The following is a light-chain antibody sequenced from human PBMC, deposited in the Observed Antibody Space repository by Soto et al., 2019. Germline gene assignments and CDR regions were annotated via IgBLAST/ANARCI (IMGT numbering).Light chain of an antibody. Sequence: DIQMTQSPSSLSASVGDRVTITCRASQSISTYLNWYQHKPGKAPTLLIYAASTLQSGVPSRFSGSRSGTDFTRTLSGLQPEDFATYYCQQSYRTPLAFGGGTKVEIK. V-gene: IGKV1-39*01. CDR3: QQSYRTPLA. CDR1: QSISTY. J-gene: IGKJ4*01. CDR2: AAS.